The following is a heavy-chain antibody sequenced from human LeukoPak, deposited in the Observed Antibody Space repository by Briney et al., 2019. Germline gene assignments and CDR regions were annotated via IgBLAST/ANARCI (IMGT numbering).Heavy chain of an antibody. CDR1: GFTFSDYS. CDR3: ARGSHRGAWLIDY. V-gene: IGHV3-48*02. J-gene: IGHJ4*02. D-gene: IGHD5-12*01. Sequence: GGSLRLSCAASGFTFSDYSMNWVRQAPGTGPQWISFLDASGDNIDYADSVRGRFTISRDNAKNSLYLHMNSLGDDDTAVYYCARGSHRGAWLIDYWGQGTLVTVSS. CDR2: LDASGDNI.